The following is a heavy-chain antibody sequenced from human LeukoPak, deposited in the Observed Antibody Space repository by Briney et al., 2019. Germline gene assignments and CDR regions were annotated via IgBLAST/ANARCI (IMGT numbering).Heavy chain of an antibody. CDR1: GFTFSSYA. D-gene: IGHD6-19*01. CDR2: ISGSGGST. V-gene: IGHV3-23*01. Sequence: AGGSLRLPCAASGFTFSSYAMSWVRQAPGKGLEWVSAISGSGGSTYYADSVKGRFTISRDNSKNTLYLQMNSLRAEDTAVYYCAKDPGIAVAGTEDDAFDIWGQGTMVTVSS. J-gene: IGHJ3*02. CDR3: AKDPGIAVAGTEDDAFDI.